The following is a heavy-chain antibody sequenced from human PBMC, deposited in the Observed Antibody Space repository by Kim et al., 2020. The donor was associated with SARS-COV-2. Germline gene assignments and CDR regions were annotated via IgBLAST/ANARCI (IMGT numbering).Heavy chain of an antibody. CDR2: ISSDGRTK. V-gene: IGHV3-33*05. CDR1: GFTFNIYA. J-gene: IGHJ1*01. CDR3: VRDSWGEHQ. Sequence: GGSLRLSCAASGFTFNIYAMQWVRQAPGRGPEWVALISSDGRTKYYADALKGRLTISRDNSKSMVYLQVDSLTVEDTAVYYCVRDSWGEHQWGQGTLVTV. D-gene: IGHD3-16*01.